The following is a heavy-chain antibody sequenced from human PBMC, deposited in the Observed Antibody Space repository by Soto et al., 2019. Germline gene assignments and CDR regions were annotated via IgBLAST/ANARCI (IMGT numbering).Heavy chain of an antibody. D-gene: IGHD1-26*01. CDR3: AGGGAGSGPFTWELPDH. CDR1: GNTFTYRY. J-gene: IGHJ4*02. Sequence: SVKVSCKALGNTFTYRYLHWVRQAPGQALEWKGWITPFSGDVHYAQKFQERVTITRDRSINTAYMRMSSLRSEDTAMYYCAGGGAGSGPFTWELPDHWGQGTLVTVSS. CDR2: ITPFSGDV. V-gene: IGHV1-45*02.